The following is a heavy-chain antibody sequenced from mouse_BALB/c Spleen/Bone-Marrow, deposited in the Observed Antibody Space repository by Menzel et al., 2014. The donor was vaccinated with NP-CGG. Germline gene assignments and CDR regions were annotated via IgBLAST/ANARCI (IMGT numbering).Heavy chain of an antibody. D-gene: IGHD2-10*02. Sequence: DVQLVESGGGLVQPGGSRKLSCAASGFTFSSFGVHWVRQAPEKGLEWVAYISSGSSTIYYADTVKGRFTISRDNPKNTLFLRMTSLRSEDTAMYYCARGKYGYDYWGQGTTLTVSS. CDR2: ISSGSSTI. J-gene: IGHJ2*01. CDR3: ARGKYGYDY. CDR1: GFTFSSFG. V-gene: IGHV5-17*02.